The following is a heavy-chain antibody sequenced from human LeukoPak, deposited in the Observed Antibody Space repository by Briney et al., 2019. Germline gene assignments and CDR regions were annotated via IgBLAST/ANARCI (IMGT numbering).Heavy chain of an antibody. J-gene: IGHJ6*03. D-gene: IGHD5-12*01. Sequence: GGSLRLSCAASGFTFSSYWMSWVRQAPGKGLEWVANIKQDGSEKYYVDSVKGRFTISRDNAKNSLYLQMNSLRAEDTAVYYCARDNSGYAAWGYYYMDVWGKGTTVTISS. CDR2: IKQDGSEK. CDR3: ARDNSGYAAWGYYYMDV. V-gene: IGHV3-7*01. CDR1: GFTFSSYW.